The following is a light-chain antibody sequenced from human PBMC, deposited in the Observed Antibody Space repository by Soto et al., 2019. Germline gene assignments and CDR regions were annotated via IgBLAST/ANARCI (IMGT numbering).Light chain of an antibody. CDR1: QSISSW. V-gene: IGKV1-5*01. J-gene: IGKJ1*01. Sequence: GDRVTITCRASQSISSWLAWYQQKPGKAPKLLIYDASSLESGVPSRFSGSGSGTEFTLTISSLQPDDFAVYYCQQAETFGQGTKVEIK. CDR2: DAS. CDR3: QQAET.